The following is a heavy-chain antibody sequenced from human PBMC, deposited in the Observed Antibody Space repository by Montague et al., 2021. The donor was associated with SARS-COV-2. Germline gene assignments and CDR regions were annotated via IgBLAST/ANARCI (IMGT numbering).Heavy chain of an antibody. CDR2: ITGSGGST. Sequence: SLRLSFSASGFTFRSYGMSWVRQAPGKGLEWVSGITGSGGSTYYADSVKGRFNISRDNSKNTLYLQMNSLRAEGTAVYYCAKGYYYDTSGYPHPFAYWGQGTLVTVSS. V-gene: IGHV3-23*01. CDR1: GFTFRSYG. D-gene: IGHD3-22*01. J-gene: IGHJ4*02. CDR3: AKGYYYDTSGYPHPFAY.